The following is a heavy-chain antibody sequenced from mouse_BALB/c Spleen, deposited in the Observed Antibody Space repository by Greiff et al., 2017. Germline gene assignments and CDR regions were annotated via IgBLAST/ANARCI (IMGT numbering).Heavy chain of an antibody. V-gene: IGHV5-12-2*01. J-gene: IGHJ3*01. CDR1: GFTFSSYT. CDR3: ARQRGESAWFAY. Sequence: DVKLVESGGGLVQPGGSLKLSCAASGFTFSSYTMSWVRQTPEKRLEWVAYISNGGGSTYYPDTVKGRFTISRDNAKNTLYLQMSSLKSEDTAMYYCARQRGESAWFAYWGQGTLVTVSA. CDR2: ISNGGGST.